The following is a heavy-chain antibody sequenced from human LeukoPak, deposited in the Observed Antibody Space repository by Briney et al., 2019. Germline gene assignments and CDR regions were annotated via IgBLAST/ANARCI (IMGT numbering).Heavy chain of an antibody. CDR3: ARDTSGWYFNL. J-gene: IGHJ2*01. D-gene: IGHD6-19*01. Sequence: SETLSLTCTVSGGSISSSSYYWGWIRQPPGRGLQWIGYIHDSGTINFNPSLKSRVTMSIDTSKNQFSLNLTSVTAGDTAVYYCARDTSGWYFNLWGRGTLVTVSS. V-gene: IGHV4-61*01. CDR1: GGSISSSSYY. CDR2: IHDSGTI.